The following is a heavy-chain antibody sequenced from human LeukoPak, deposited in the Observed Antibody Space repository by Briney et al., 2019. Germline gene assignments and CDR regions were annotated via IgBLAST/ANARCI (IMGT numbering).Heavy chain of an antibody. CDR1: GGSISSSSYY. D-gene: IGHD5-18*01. V-gene: IGHV4-39*07. J-gene: IGHJ4*02. Sequence: PSETLSLTCTASGGSISSSSYYWGWIRQPPGKGLEWIGSIYYSGSTYYNPSLKSRVTISVDTSKNQFSLKLSSVTAADTAVYYCARGADTAMVIPFDYWGQGTLVTVSS. CDR3: ARGADTAMVIPFDY. CDR2: IYYSGST.